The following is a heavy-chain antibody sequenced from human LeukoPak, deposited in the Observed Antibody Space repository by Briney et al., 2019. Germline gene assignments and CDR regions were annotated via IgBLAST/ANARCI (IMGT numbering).Heavy chain of an antibody. J-gene: IGHJ4*02. CDR1: GFTVSSNY. D-gene: IGHD4-17*01. CDR3: AKDSYGDYYYFDY. CDR2: ISYDGSNK. V-gene: IGHV3-30*18. Sequence: GGSLRLSCAASGFTVSSNYMSWVRQAPGKGLEWVAVISYDGSNKYYADSVKGRFTISRDNSKNTLYLQMNSLRAEDTAVYYCAKDSYGDYYYFDYWGQGTLVTVSS.